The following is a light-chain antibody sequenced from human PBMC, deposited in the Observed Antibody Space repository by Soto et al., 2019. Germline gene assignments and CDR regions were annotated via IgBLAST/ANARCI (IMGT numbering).Light chain of an antibody. V-gene: IGLV3-21*04. Sequence: SYELTQPPSVSVAPGKTASITCGGNNIGSKSVHWYQQRPGQAPVLVIFYDSARTSGIPERFSGSNPGSTATLAISRVEDGEEAAEYCQVWDSGSASGVFGTGTKVTVL. CDR1: NIGSKS. CDR2: YDS. J-gene: IGLJ1*01. CDR3: QVWDSGSASGV.